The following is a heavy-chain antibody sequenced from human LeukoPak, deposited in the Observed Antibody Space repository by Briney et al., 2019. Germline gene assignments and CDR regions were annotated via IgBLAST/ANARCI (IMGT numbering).Heavy chain of an antibody. CDR1: GFAFSGYA. V-gene: IGHV3-23*01. Sequence: GGSLRLSCTVSGFAFSGYAMSWVRQAPGKGPEWVSSIGARGDVTYSADSVKGRFAISRDNSKRTLFLQMNSLRAEDTAVYYCAKVHYTASFPGSFPGRNYFDSWGQGSLVTVSS. CDR2: IGARGDVT. J-gene: IGHJ4*02. CDR3: AKVHYTASFPGSFPGRNYFDS. D-gene: IGHD1-26*01.